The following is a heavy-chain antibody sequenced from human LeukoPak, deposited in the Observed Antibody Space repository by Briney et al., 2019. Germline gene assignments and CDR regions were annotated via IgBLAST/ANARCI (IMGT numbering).Heavy chain of an antibody. CDR1: GGSFSGYY. J-gene: IGHJ4*02. D-gene: IGHD1-26*01. CDR2: INHSGST. CDR3: GRGATGY. Sequence: SETLSLTCAVYGGSFSGYYWSWIRQPPGKGLEWIGEINHSGSTNYNPALKSRVTISVDTSKNQFSLKLSSVTAADTAVYYCGRGATGYRGQGTLVTVSS. V-gene: IGHV4-34*01.